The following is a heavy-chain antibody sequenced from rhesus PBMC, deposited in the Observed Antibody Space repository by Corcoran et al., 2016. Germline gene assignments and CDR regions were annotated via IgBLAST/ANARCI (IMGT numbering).Heavy chain of an antibody. CDR2: ITYSGTT. CDR3: AREGVAVLGYWYFDI. D-gene: IGHD4-29*01. V-gene: IGHV4-122*02. Sequence: QVQLQESGPGLVKPSETLSLTCAVSGYSISSDYYCRWIRQPPGKGLEWIGYITYSGTTSYNPSLKSRFTSSRDPSKNHFSLKLSSVTAADTAVYYCAREGVAVLGYWYFDIWGPGTPITISS. CDR1: GYSISSDYY. J-gene: IGHJ2*01.